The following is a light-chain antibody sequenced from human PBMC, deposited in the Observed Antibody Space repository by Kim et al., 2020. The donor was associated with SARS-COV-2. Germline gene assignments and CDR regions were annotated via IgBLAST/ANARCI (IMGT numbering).Light chain of an antibody. J-gene: IGKJ1*01. CDR1: QSISSW. CDR3: QQYGSSRT. V-gene: IGKV1-5*03. Sequence: LSASVGDRVTITCRASQSISSWLAWYQQKPGKAPKLLIYKASSLESGVPSRFSGSGSGTEFTLTISSLQPDDFATYYCQQYGSSRTFGQGTKVEI. CDR2: KAS.